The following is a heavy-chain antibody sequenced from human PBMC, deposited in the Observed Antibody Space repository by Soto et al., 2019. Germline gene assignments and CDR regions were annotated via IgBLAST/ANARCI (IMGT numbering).Heavy chain of an antibody. D-gene: IGHD6-6*01. CDR1: GGSFSGYY. Sequence: SETLSLTCTIYGGSFSGYYWSWIRQPPGKGLEWIGEINHSGSTNYSPSLKRRVSISVDTSKDKFSLNLSSVTAADTAVYYCASGKTRTARPSLRYYYYGLDVWGQGTTVTVSS. V-gene: IGHV4-34*01. CDR2: INHSGST. J-gene: IGHJ6*02. CDR3: ASGKTRTARPSLRYYYYGLDV.